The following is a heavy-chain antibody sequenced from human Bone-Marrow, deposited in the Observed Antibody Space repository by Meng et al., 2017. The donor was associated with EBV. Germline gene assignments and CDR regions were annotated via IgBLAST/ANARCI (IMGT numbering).Heavy chain of an antibody. D-gene: IGHD3-10*01. CDR3: ARGAKGVINNWFDP. CDR2: IIPNFGTA. CDR1: GYTFSRYA. V-gene: IGHV1-69*13. Sequence: PVVSGAGGKKHGSSGKVSCKSSGYTFSRYANSWVRQAPGQGLEWMGGIIPNFGTATYAQKFKGRVTITADDSTSTAYMELSSLRSEDTAVYYCARGAKGVINNWFDPWGQGTLVTVSS. J-gene: IGHJ5*02.